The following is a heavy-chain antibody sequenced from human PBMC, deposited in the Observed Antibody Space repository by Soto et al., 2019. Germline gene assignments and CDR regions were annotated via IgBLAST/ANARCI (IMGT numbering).Heavy chain of an antibody. V-gene: IGHV3-48*03. D-gene: IGHD2-15*01. J-gene: IGHJ4*02. Sequence: EVQLVESGGGLVQPGGSLRLSCAASGFIFSGYGMNWVSQAPGKGLEWISYISSSGSPIYYADSVKGRVTISRDNAKNLLYLQMNSLRAEDTAIYYCATHCSGGSCRGYWGQGTLVTVSS. CDR3: ATHCSGGSCRGY. CDR2: ISSSGSPI. CDR1: GFIFSGYG.